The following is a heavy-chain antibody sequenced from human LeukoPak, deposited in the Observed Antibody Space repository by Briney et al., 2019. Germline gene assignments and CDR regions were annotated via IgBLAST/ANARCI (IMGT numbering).Heavy chain of an antibody. Sequence: SETLSLTCTVSGGSISSYYWSWIRQPPGKGLEWIGYIYYSGSTNYNPSLKRRGTISVDTSKIQCSLKLSSVTAADTAVYYCARDHSYGYSSDAFDIWGQGTMVTVSS. CDR1: GGSISSYY. CDR3: ARDHSYGYSSDAFDI. CDR2: IYYSGST. J-gene: IGHJ3*02. D-gene: IGHD5-18*01. V-gene: IGHV4-59*01.